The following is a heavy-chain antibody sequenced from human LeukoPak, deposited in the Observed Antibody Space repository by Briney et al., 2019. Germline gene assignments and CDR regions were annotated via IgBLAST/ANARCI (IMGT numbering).Heavy chain of an antibody. D-gene: IGHD2-2*01. CDR1: GYTFTGYY. V-gene: IGHV1-2*02. CDR2: INPNSGGT. J-gene: IGHJ6*03. CDR3: ARGHCSSTSCPSPPDYMDV. Sequence: ASVKVSCKASGYTFTGYYMHWVRQAPGQGLVWMGWINPNSGGTNYAQKFQGRVTMTRDTSISTAYMELSRLRSDDTAVYYCARGHCSSTSCPSPPDYMDVWGKGTTVTVSS.